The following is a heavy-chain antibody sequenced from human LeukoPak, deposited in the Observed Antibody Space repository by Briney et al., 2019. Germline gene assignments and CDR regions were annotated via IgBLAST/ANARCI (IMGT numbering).Heavy chain of an antibody. J-gene: IGHJ4*02. V-gene: IGHV1-69*05. CDR2: VIPIFGTA. CDR1: GGTFSSYA. CDR3: ARDPGIAAALAY. Sequence: SVKVSCKASGGTFSSYAISWVRQAPGQGLEWMGRVIPIFGTANYAQKFQGRVTITTDESTSTAYMELSSLRSEDTAVYYCARDPGIAAALAYWGQGTLVTVSS. D-gene: IGHD6-25*01.